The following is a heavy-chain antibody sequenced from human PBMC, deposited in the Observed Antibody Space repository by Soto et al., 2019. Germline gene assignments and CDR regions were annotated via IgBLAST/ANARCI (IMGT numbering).Heavy chain of an antibody. V-gene: IGHV3-7*01. CDR2: IKQDGSEK. CDR1: GFTFSSYW. J-gene: IGHJ6*02. CDR3: ARRRVVRGVTSYYYYGMDV. D-gene: IGHD3-10*01. Sequence: WGSLRLSCAASGFTFSSYWMSWVRQAPGKGLEWVANIKQDGSEKYYVDSVKGRFTISRDNAKNSLYLQMNSLRAEDTAVYYCARRRVVRGVTSYYYYGMDVWGQGTTVTVSS.